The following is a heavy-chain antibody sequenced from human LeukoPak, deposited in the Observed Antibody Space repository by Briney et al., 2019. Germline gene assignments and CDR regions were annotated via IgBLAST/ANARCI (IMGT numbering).Heavy chain of an antibody. D-gene: IGHD3-22*01. CDR1: GGSFSPYY. CDR2: INHSGST. CDR3: ATTVPYSSLNWFDP. Sequence: SETLSLTCAVYGGSFSPYYWSWIRQPPGKGLEWIGEINHSGSTNYNPSLKSRVTISVDTSKNQFSLKLSSVTAADTAVYYCATTVPYSSLNWFDPWGQGTLVTVSS. V-gene: IGHV4-34*01. J-gene: IGHJ5*02.